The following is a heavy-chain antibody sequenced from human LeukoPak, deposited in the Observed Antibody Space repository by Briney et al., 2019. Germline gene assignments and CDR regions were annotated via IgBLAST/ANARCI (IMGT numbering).Heavy chain of an antibody. J-gene: IGHJ4*02. V-gene: IGHV4-39*01. Sequence: PSETLSLTCTVSGGSISSSSYYWGWIRQPPGKGLEWIGSIYYSGSTYYNPSLKGRVTISVDTSKNQFSLKLSSVTAADTAVYYCARLSGYDSFVDYWGQGTLVTVSS. CDR2: IYYSGST. D-gene: IGHD5-12*01. CDR3: ARLSGYDSFVDY. CDR1: GGSISSSSYY.